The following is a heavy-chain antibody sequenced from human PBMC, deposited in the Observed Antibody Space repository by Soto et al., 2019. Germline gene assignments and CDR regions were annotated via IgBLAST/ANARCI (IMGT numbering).Heavy chain of an antibody. D-gene: IGHD3-10*01. Sequence: QLQLQESGPGVVKSSETLSLTCTVSGGSISSSSYYWGWIRQPPGKGLEWIGSFYYSGSTYYYTSLKSRVSISGDTSENQISLKLSSVTAADPAVYYCARQVVDGTVTGTGSFDYWGQGTLVTVSS. CDR3: ARQVVDGTVTGTGSFDY. V-gene: IGHV4-39*01. J-gene: IGHJ4*02. CDR2: FYYSGST. CDR1: GGSISSSSYY.